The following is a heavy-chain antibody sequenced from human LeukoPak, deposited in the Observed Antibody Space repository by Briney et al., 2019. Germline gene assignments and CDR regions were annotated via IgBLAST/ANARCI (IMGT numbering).Heavy chain of an antibody. D-gene: IGHD4-17*01. CDR2: IWYDGSNK. CDR1: GFTFRSHG. Sequence: GRAPRLSCAASGFTFRSHGMDWVRQAPGKGLEWVAVIWYDGSNKYYADSVKGRFTIARDNSKNTLYLQMNSLRAEDTAVYYCASTGPFDYWGQGTLVTVSS. V-gene: IGHV3-33*01. J-gene: IGHJ4*02. CDR3: ASTGPFDY.